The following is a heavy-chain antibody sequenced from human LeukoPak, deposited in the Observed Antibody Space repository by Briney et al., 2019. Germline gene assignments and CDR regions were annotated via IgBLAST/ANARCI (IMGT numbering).Heavy chain of an antibody. Sequence: PSETLSLTCAVSGGSITSGNWWTWVRQSPGKGLEWIGEIHHGGTTNYNPSLKSRVTVSVDKSKNQFSLKLNSVTAADTAVYYCARRASYRNWFDPWGQGTLVTVSS. V-gene: IGHV4-4*02. CDR3: ARRASYRNWFDP. CDR2: IHHGGTT. D-gene: IGHD4-11*01. J-gene: IGHJ5*02. CDR1: GGSITSGNW.